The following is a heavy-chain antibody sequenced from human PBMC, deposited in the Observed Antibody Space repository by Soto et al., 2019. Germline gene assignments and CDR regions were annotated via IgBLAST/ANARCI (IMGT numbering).Heavy chain of an antibody. CDR2: ISSSVGTT. Sequence: GGSLSLSCATSGFNFNNYAMSWVRQAPGERLEWVSFISSSVGTTYYADSVKGRFTISRDNSRNTVFLQMDTLGAEDTAIYYCATFMTVNGAGWGRASEYWVQGTMVTVSS. CDR1: GFNFNNYA. J-gene: IGHJ4*02. V-gene: IGHV3-23*01. CDR3: ATFMTVNGAGWGRASEY. D-gene: IGHD3-10*01.